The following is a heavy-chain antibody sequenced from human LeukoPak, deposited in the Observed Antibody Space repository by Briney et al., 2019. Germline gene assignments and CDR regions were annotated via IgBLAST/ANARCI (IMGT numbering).Heavy chain of an antibody. CDR1: GFTFSSYS. CDR3: ARDQDYYGMDV. Sequence: PGGSLRLSCAASGFTFSSYSMNWVRQAPGKGLEWVSYISSSSSSTIYYADSVKGRFTISRDNAKNSPYLQMNSLRDEDTAVYYCARDQDYYGMDVWGQGTTVTVSS. CDR2: ISSSSSSTI. J-gene: IGHJ6*02. V-gene: IGHV3-48*02.